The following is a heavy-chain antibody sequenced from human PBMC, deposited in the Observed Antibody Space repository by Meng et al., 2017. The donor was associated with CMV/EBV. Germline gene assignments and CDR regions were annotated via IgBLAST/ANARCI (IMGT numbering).Heavy chain of an antibody. CDR3: ARDGDPGAESHDAFDI. D-gene: IGHD1-14*01. CDR2: ISYDGSNK. J-gene: IGHJ3*02. CDR1: GFTISRYA. V-gene: IGHV3-30-3*01. Sequence: AGSLRLSCAASGFTISRYATHWVRQAPGKGMEWVAVISYDGSNKVYADSVKGRFTISRDNSKKTLYLQMNSLRGEDMAVYHCARDGDPGAESHDAFDIWGQGTMVTVSS.